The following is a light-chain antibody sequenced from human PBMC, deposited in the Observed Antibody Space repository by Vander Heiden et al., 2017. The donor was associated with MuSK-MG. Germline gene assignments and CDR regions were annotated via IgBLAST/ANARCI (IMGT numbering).Light chain of an antibody. V-gene: IGKV3-20*01. CDR1: QGVGGSH. Sequence: EIVLTQSPGTLSLSPGERATLACRASQGVGGSHLAWYQQKPGQAPRPLIYGASYRATGIPDRFSGSGSGTDFTLTISRLEPEDFAVYYCQQYHSSPRTFGQGTKVEIK. J-gene: IGKJ1*01. CDR2: GAS. CDR3: QQYHSSPRT.